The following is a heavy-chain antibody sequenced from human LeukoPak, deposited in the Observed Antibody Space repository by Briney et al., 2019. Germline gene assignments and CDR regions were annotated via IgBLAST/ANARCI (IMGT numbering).Heavy chain of an antibody. V-gene: IGHV4-61*02. CDR2: IYTSGST. J-gene: IGHJ4*02. D-gene: IGHD4-11*01. Sequence: SETLSLTCTVSGGSISSASYYWSWIRQPAGKGLEWIGRIYTSGSTNYNPSLKSRVTISVDTSKNQFSLKLSSVTAADTAVYYCARSTYTLFDYWGQGTLVTVSS. CDR3: ARSTYTLFDY. CDR1: GGSISSASYY.